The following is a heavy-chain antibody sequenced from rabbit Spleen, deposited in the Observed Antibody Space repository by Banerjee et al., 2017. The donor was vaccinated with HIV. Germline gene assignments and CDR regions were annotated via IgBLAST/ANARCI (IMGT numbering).Heavy chain of an antibody. CDR2: IWSHNGAT. J-gene: IGHJ6*01. D-gene: IGHD3-3*01. V-gene: IGHV1S40*01. Sequence: QSLEESGGDLVKPGASLTLTCTASGFSFSSNYYMCWVRQAPGKGLEWIACIWSHNGATWYASWAKGRFTITRSTSLNTVTLQMTSLTAADTATYFCARGVVGGAETYKDGLSLWGQGTLVTVS. CDR1: GFSFSSNYY. CDR3: ARGVVGGAETYKDGLSL.